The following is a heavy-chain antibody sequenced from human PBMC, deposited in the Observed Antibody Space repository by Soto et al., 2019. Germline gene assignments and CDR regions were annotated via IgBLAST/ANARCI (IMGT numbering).Heavy chain of an antibody. Sequence: SETLSLTCAVYGGSFSGYYWSWIRQPPGKGLEWIGYIYYSGSTYYNPSLKSRVTISVDTSKNQFSLKLSSVTAADTAVYYCARDRTIAAAGINGMDVWGQGTTVTVS. CDR2: IYYSGST. D-gene: IGHD6-13*01. J-gene: IGHJ6*02. V-gene: IGHV4-30-4*08. CDR3: ARDRTIAAAGINGMDV. CDR1: GGSFSGYY.